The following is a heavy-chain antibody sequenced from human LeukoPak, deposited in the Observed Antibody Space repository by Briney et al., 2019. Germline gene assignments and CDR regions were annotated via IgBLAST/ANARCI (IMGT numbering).Heavy chain of an antibody. CDR3: AKGLRTGVGPYMGYHYYMDV. V-gene: IGHV3-48*02. CDR1: GFTFSSYS. CDR2: ISSSSSTI. D-gene: IGHD3-16*01. J-gene: IGHJ6*03. Sequence: TGGSLRLSCAASGFTFSSYSMNWVRQAPGKGLEWVSYISSSSSTIYYADSVKGRFTISRDNAKNSLYLQMNSLRDEDTGVYFCAKGLRTGVGPYMGYHYYMDVWGKGATVTVSS.